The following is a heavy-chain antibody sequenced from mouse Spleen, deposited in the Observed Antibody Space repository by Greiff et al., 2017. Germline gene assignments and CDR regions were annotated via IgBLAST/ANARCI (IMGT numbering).Heavy chain of an antibody. CDR1: GFTFSDYY. CDR2: INYDGSST. J-gene: IGHJ2*01. CDR3: AREVYFDY. V-gene: IGHV5-16*01. Sequence: EVMLVESEGGLVQPGSSMKLSCTASGFTFSDYYMAWVRQVPEKGLEWVANINYDGSSTYYLDSLKSRFIISRDNAKNILYLQMSSLKSEDTATYYCAREVYFDYWGQGTTLTVSS.